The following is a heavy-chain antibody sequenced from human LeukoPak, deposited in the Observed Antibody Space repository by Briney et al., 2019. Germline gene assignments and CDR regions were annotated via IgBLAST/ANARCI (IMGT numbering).Heavy chain of an antibody. CDR3: VRRGDANSRWGDHDY. CDR2: IGGRDDRT. J-gene: IGHJ4*02. D-gene: IGHD6-19*01. CDR1: GFTFNRNA. Sequence: GGSLRLSCAASGFTFNRNAMSWVRQAPGKGLEWVSTIGGRDDRTFYADSNEGQFNISRDNSKNMLHLQMRSLTGEDTALYYCVRRGDANSRWGDHDYWGKGALVSVSS. V-gene: IGHV3-23*01.